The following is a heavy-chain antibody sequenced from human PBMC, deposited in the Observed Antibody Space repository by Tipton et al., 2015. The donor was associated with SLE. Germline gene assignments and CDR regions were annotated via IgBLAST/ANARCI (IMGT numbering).Heavy chain of an antibody. Sequence: TLSLTCAVYGGSFSGYYWSWIRPPPGQGLEWIGEINHSGSTNYNPSLKSRVTISVDTSKNQFSLTLSSVTAADTAVYYCARENYDFWSGYYEDYYMDVWGKGTTVTVSS. CDR2: INHSGST. V-gene: IGHV4-34*01. D-gene: IGHD3-3*01. CDR3: ARENYDFWSGYYEDYYMDV. J-gene: IGHJ6*03. CDR1: GGSFSGYY.